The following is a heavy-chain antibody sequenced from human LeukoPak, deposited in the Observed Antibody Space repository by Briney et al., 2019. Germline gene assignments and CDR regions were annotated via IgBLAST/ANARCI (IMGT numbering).Heavy chain of an antibody. Sequence: PSETLSLTCAVYGGSFSGYYWSWIRQPPGKGLEWIGEISHSGSTNYNPSLKSRVTISVDTSKNQFSLKLSSVTAADTAVYYCARTLPRGLWFGELSPKGNWFDPWGQGTLVTVSS. CDR1: GGSFSGYY. D-gene: IGHD3-10*01. V-gene: IGHV4-34*01. J-gene: IGHJ5*02. CDR3: ARTLPRGLWFGELSPKGNWFDP. CDR2: ISHSGST.